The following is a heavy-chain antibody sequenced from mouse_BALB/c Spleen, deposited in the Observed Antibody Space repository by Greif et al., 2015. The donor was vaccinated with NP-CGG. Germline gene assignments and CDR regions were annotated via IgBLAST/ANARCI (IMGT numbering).Heavy chain of an antibody. Sequence: VQLQQSGAELVRPGASAKMSCKVFGYTFTTYPIEWMKQNHGKSLEWIGNFHPYNDDTKYNEKFKGKAKLTVEKSYSTVYLDLSRLTSDDATVYCSASDDYWGQGTPLTVSS. CDR1: GYTFTTYP. CDR3: ASDDY. CDR2: FHPYNDDT. J-gene: IGHJ2*01. V-gene: IGHV1-47*01.